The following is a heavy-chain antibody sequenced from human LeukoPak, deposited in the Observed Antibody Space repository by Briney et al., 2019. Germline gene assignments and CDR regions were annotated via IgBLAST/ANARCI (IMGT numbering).Heavy chain of an antibody. CDR3: ARQTGSGLFILP. J-gene: IGHJ4*02. V-gene: IGHV4-39*01. CDR2: IYYSGNT. CDR1: GGSISSSSSY. D-gene: IGHD3/OR15-3a*01. Sequence: KPSETLSLTCTVSGGSISSSSSYWGWIRQPPGKGLEWIGSIYYSGNTYYNASLKSQVSISIDTSKNQFSLRLTSVTAADTAVYYCARQTGSGLFILPGGQGTLVTVSS.